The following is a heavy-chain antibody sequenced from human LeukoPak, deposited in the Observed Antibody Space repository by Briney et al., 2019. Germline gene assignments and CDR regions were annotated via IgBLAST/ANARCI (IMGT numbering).Heavy chain of an antibody. CDR1: GYSFTSYW. CDR3: ARHQTIFGVVTDAFDI. Sequence: GESLKISCKGSGYSFTSYWIGWVRQMPGKGLEWMGSIYPGDSDTRYSPCFQGEVTISADKSISTAYLQWRSLKASDTAMYYCARHQTIFGVVTDAFDIWGQGTMVTVSS. J-gene: IGHJ3*02. D-gene: IGHD3-3*01. CDR2: IYPGDSDT. V-gene: IGHV5-51*01.